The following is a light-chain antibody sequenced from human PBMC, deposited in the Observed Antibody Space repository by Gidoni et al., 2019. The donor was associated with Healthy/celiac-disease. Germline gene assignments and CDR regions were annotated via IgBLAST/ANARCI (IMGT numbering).Light chain of an antibody. CDR3: QKYNSALTLT. CDR1: QGISNY. CDR2: AAS. V-gene: IGKV1-27*01. Sequence: DIHMTHSPSSLSASVGDSVTSTCRASQGISNYLAWYQQKPGKVPKLLIYAASTLQSGVPSRFSGSGSGTDFTLTISSLQPEDVATYYCQKYNSALTLTFGGGTKVEIK. J-gene: IGKJ4*01.